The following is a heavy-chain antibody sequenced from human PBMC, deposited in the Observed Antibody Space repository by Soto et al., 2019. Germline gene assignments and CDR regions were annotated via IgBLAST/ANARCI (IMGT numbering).Heavy chain of an antibody. D-gene: IGHD1-26*01. V-gene: IGHV4-59*01. CDR3: ARGYSGGFALGMDV. CDR1: GGSISGYY. Sequence: QVQLQESGPGLVKPSETLSLTCTVSGGSISGYYCSWIRQPPGKGLEWIGYIYYSGSTNYNPSLKSRVTISVDTSKTQISLKLSSVTAADTAVYYCARGYSGGFALGMDVWGQGTTVTVSS. CDR2: IYYSGST. J-gene: IGHJ6*02.